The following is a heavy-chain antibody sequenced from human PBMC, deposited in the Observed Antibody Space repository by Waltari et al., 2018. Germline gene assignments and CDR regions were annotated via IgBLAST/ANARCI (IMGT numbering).Heavy chain of an antibody. CDR1: GFTFSSYA. J-gene: IGHJ4*02. D-gene: IGHD3-3*01. CDR2: ISGSGGST. Sequence: EVQLLESGGGLVQPGGSLRLSCAASGFTFSSYAMSWVRQAPGKGLEWVSAISGSGGSTYNADSVKGRFTISRDNSKNTLYLQMNSLRAEDTAVYYCAKDRRYYDFWSGIEGGFDYWGQGTLVTVSS. CDR3: AKDRRYYDFWSGIEGGFDY. V-gene: IGHV3-23*01.